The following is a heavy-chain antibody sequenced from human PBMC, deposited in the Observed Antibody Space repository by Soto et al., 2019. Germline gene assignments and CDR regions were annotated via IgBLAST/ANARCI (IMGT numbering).Heavy chain of an antibody. J-gene: IGHJ4*02. V-gene: IGHV2-5*02. CDR2: IYWADDK. Sequence: KESVPTLVKPTQTLTLTCTFSGFSITGNGEGVGWIRQPPGKALEWLALIYWADDKRYSPSLRNRLTITLDNSKDQVILTMTDMGPADTATYYCAHGYVQLLATFHYFDSWGQGTQVTVSS. CDR3: AHGYVQLLATFHYFDS. D-gene: IGHD2-2*01. CDR1: GFSITGNGEG.